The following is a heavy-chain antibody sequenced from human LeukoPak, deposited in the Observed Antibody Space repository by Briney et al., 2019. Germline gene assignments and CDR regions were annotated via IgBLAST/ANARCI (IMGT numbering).Heavy chain of an antibody. D-gene: IGHD3-16*01. Sequence: YPGGSLRLSCAASGFSFSSYSMNWVRQAPGKGLEWVSYISSTSTTYYADSVKGRFTISRDNAKNSLYLQMNSLRDEDTALYYCARDKYGGLWGQGTMVTVSS. CDR1: GFSFSSYS. CDR2: ISSTSTT. V-gene: IGHV3-48*02. J-gene: IGHJ3*01. CDR3: ARDKYGGL.